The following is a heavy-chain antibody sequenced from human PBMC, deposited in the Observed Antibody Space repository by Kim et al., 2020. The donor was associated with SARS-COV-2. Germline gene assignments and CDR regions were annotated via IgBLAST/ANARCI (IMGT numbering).Heavy chain of an antibody. CDR3: AKDGGWSGYYYYGMDV. V-gene: IGHV3-33*06. J-gene: IGHJ6*02. Sequence: GSLRLSCAASGFTFSSYGMRWVRQAPGKGLEWVAVIWYDGSNKYYADSVKGRFTISRDNSKNTLYLQMNSLRAEDTAVYYCAKDGGWSGYYYYGMDVWGQGTTVTVSS. D-gene: IGHD6-19*01. CDR1: GFTFSSYG. CDR2: IWYDGSNK.